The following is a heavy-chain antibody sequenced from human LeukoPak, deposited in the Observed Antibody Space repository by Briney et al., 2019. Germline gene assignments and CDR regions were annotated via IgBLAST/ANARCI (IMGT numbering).Heavy chain of an antibody. Sequence: GASVKVSCKASGYTFTSYAMHWVRQAPGQRLEWMGWINAGNGNTKYSQKFQGRVTITRDTSASTAYMELSSLRSEDTAVYYCARARDSSGSDYFDYWGQGTLVTVSS. CDR1: GYTFTSYA. CDR3: ARARDSSGSDYFDY. J-gene: IGHJ4*02. CDR2: INAGNGNT. D-gene: IGHD3-22*01. V-gene: IGHV1-3*01.